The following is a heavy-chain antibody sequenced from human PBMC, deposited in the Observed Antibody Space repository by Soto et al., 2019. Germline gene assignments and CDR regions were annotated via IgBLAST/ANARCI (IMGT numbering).Heavy chain of an antibody. V-gene: IGHV3-33*01. CDR3: ARSGSRKSSYYYMDV. D-gene: IGHD3-10*01. Sequence: GGSLRLSCAASGFTFSSYGMHWVRQAPGKGLEWVAVIWYDGSNKYYADSVKGRFTISRDNSKNTLYLQMNSLRAEDTAVYYCARSGSRKSSYYYMDVWGKGTTVTVSS. CDR2: IWYDGSNK. J-gene: IGHJ6*03. CDR1: GFTFSSYG.